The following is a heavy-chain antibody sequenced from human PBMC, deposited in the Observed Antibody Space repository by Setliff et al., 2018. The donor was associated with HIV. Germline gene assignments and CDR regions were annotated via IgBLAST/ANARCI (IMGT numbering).Heavy chain of an antibody. V-gene: IGHV4-38-2*02. CDR2: IYHSGST. J-gene: IGHJ5*02. Sequence: PSETLSLTCTVSGFSISSGHYWAWIRQSPGKGLEWIGSIYHSGSTYYAASLKSRVIMSVDTSKNQFSLKLSSVTAADTAVYYCARRHYDFWSGHYNWFDPWGQGTLVTVSS. CDR3: ARRHYDFWSGHYNWFDP. D-gene: IGHD3-3*01. CDR1: GFSISSGHY.